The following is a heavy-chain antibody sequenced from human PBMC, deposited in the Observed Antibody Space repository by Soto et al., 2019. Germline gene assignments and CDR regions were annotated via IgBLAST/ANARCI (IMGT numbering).Heavy chain of an antibody. D-gene: IGHD3-22*01. CDR3: ARDGSGYRSRASPMDV. V-gene: IGHV1-69*13. Sequence: ASVKVSCKASGDTFSSYAISWVRQAPGQGLEWMGGIIPIFGTANYAQKFQGRVTITADESTSTAYMELSSLRSEDTAVYYCARDGSGYRSRASPMDVWGQGTTVTVS. CDR1: GDTFSSYA. J-gene: IGHJ6*02. CDR2: IIPIFGTA.